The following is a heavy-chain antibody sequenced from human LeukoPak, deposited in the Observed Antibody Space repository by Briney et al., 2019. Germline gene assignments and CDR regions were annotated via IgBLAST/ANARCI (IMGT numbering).Heavy chain of an antibody. J-gene: IGHJ4*02. Sequence: PSETLSLTCTVSGGSISSYYWSWIRQPPGKGLEWIGYIYYSGSTNYNPSLKSRVTISVDTSKNQFSLKLSSVTAADTAVYYCARAHYYGSGRYYFDYWGQGTLVTVSS. D-gene: IGHD3-10*01. CDR1: GGSISSYY. V-gene: IGHV4-59*01. CDR3: ARAHYYGSGRYYFDY. CDR2: IYYSGST.